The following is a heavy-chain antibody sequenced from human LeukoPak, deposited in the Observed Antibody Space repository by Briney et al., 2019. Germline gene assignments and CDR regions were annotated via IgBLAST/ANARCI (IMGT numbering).Heavy chain of an antibody. J-gene: IGHJ4*02. D-gene: IGHD2-8*01. CDR1: GFTFSSYA. CDR3: AKDTSIGKYCTNGVCSPFDY. CDR2: ISDSGDYT. Sequence: GGSLRLSCAASGFTFSSYAMSWVRQAPGQGLEWVSVISDSGDYTSYADSVRGRFTISRDNSRNTLYLQMISLRPEDTAVYYCAKDTSIGKYCTNGVCSPFDYWGQGTTVTVSS. V-gene: IGHV3-23*01.